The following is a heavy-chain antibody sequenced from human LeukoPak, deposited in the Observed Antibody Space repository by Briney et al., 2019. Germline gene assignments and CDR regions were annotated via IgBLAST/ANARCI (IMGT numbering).Heavy chain of an antibody. CDR2: IYYSGST. CDR1: GGSISSSSYY. CDR3: ARGNQYYDFWSGYPSPAQNWFDP. D-gene: IGHD3-3*01. Sequence: SETLSLTCTVSGGSISSSSYYWGWIRQPPGKGLEWIGSIYYSGSTYYNPSLKSRVTISVDTSKNQFSLKLSSVTAADTAVYYRARGNQYYDFWSGYPSPAQNWFDPWGQGTLVTVSS. V-gene: IGHV4-39*01. J-gene: IGHJ5*02.